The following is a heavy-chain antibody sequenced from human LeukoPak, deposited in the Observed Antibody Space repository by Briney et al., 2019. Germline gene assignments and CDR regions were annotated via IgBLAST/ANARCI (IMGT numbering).Heavy chain of an antibody. J-gene: IGHJ5*02. CDR3: ATGGFYEAVAGNWFDP. V-gene: IGHV1-2*02. Sequence: ASVKVSCKASGYTFTGYYIHWVRQAPGQGLEWMGWIDPNTGGTHYAQKFQGRVTMTRDTSIGTAYMQLSGLTFDDTAVYYCATGGFYEAVAGNWFDPWGQGALVTVSS. CDR1: GYTFTGYY. CDR2: IDPNTGGT. D-gene: IGHD6-19*01.